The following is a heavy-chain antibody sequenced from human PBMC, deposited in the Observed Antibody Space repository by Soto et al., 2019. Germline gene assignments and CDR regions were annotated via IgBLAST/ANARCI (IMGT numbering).Heavy chain of an antibody. J-gene: IGHJ4*02. V-gene: IGHV1-69*13. D-gene: IGHD3-22*01. Sequence: VKVSCKASGGTFSSYAISWVRQAPGQGLEWMGGIIPIFGTANYAQKFQGRVTISVDTSKNQFSLKLSSVTAADTAVYYCAREYYYDSSGYYYDYWGQGTLVTVSS. CDR2: IIPIFGTA. CDR1: GGTFSSYA. CDR3: AREYYYDSSGYYYDY.